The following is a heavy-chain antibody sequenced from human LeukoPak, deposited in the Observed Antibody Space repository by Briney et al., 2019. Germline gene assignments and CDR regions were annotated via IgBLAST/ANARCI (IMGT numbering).Heavy chain of an antibody. J-gene: IGHJ4*02. V-gene: IGHV4-39*02. CDR1: GGSISSSSYY. D-gene: IGHD3-16*02. CDR3: AKEHHDYVWGSYRFARLRAFDY. CDR2: IYYSGST. Sequence: SETLSLTCTVSGGSISSSSYYWGWIRQPPGKGLEWIGSIYYSGSTYYTPSLKSRVAISVDTSKNQFSLKLSSVTAADTAVYYCAKEHHDYVWGSYRFARLRAFDYWGQGTLVTVSS.